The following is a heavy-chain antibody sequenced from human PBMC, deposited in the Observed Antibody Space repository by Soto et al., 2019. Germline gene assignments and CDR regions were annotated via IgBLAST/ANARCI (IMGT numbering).Heavy chain of an antibody. CDR2: IYYSGST. CDR3: ARGSSGSHLGGFDY. D-gene: IGHD1-26*01. V-gene: IGHV4-59*01. Sequence: SETLSLTCTVSGGSISSYYWSWIRQPPGRGLEWIGYIYYSGSTNYNPSLKSRVTISVDTSKNQFSLKLSSVTAADTAVYYCARGSSGSHLGGFDYWGQGTLVTVSS. J-gene: IGHJ4*02. CDR1: GGSISSYY.